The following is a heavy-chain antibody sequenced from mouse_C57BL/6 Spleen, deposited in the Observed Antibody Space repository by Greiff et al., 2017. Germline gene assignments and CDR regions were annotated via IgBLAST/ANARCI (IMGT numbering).Heavy chain of an antibody. D-gene: IGHD3-1*01. CDR3: ARGYLSY. CDR2: INPNNGGT. Sequence: EVQLQQSGPELVKPGASVKISCKASGYTFTDYYMNWVKQSHGKSLEWIGDINPNNGGTSYNQKFKGKATLTVDKSSSTAYMELRSLTSEDSAVYYCARGYLSYWGQGTSVTVSS. CDR1: GYTFTDYY. V-gene: IGHV1-26*01. J-gene: IGHJ4*01.